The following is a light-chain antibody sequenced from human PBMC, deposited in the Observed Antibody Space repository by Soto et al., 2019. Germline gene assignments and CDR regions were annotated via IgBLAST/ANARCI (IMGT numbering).Light chain of an antibody. CDR3: QQYNNWQT. V-gene: IGKV3-15*01. Sequence: EIVMTQSPATLSVSPGETATLSCRASQSVSSNLAWYQQKPGKAPRLLIYGASTRATGIPARLSGSGSGTEFTLTIRSLQSEDFAVYYCQQYNNWQTFGQGTKVDIK. J-gene: IGKJ1*01. CDR1: QSVSSN. CDR2: GAS.